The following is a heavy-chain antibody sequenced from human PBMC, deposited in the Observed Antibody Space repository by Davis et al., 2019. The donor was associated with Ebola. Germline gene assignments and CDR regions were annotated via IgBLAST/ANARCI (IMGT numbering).Heavy chain of an antibody. Sequence: HSQTLSLTCAISGDSVSVNSGGWNWIRQSPSRGLEWLGRTYYNSKWYNDYAVSVKSRITINPDTSRNHFSLQLNSVTPEDTAVYYCARGWQRSGMDVWGQGTTVTVSS. D-gene: IGHD6-19*01. J-gene: IGHJ6*02. V-gene: IGHV6-1*01. CDR3: ARGWQRSGMDV. CDR2: TYYNSKWYN. CDR1: GDSVSVNSGG.